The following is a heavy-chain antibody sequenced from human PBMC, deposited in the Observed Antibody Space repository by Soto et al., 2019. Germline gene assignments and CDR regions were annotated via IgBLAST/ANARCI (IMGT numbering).Heavy chain of an antibody. CDR1: GFTFSSYA. CDR2: ISGSGGST. Sequence: PGGSLRLSCAASGFTFSSYAMSWVRQAPGKGLEWVSAISGSGGSTYYADSVKGRFTISRDNSKNTLYLQMNSLRAEDTAVYYCAKDEDRGYSGYDGLFWGQGTLVTVSS. V-gene: IGHV3-23*01. J-gene: IGHJ4*02. CDR3: AKDEDRGYSGYDGLF. D-gene: IGHD5-12*01.